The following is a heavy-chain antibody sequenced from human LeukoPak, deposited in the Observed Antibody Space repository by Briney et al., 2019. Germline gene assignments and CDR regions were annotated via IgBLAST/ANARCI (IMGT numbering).Heavy chain of an antibody. CDR3: ARDVDYGGNRGAFDI. D-gene: IGHD4-23*01. CDR2: IYYSGST. CDR1: GGSISSYY. Sequence: PSETLSLTCTVSGGSISSYYWSWIREPPGKGPEWIGYIYYSGSTNYNPSLKSRVTISVDTSKNQFSLKLSSVTAADTAVYYCARDVDYGGNRGAFDIWGQGTMVTVSS. V-gene: IGHV4-59*01. J-gene: IGHJ3*02.